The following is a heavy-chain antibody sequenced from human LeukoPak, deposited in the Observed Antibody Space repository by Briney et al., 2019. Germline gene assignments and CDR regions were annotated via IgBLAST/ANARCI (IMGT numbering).Heavy chain of an antibody. V-gene: IGHV3-23*01. D-gene: IGHD4-17*01. CDR1: GFTFSSYA. J-gene: IGHJ2*01. CDR2: ISGSGGST. CDR3: AKDKQVTTVTTWYFDL. Sequence: PGGSLRLSCAASGFTFSSYAMSWVRQAPGKGLEWVLAISGSGGSTYYADSVKGRFTISRDNSKNTLYLQMNSLRAEDTAVYYCAKDKQVTTVTTWYFDLWGRGTLVTVSS.